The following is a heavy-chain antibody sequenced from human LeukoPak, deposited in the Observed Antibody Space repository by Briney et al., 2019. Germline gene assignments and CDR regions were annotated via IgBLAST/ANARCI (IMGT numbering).Heavy chain of an antibody. V-gene: IGHV4-34*01. D-gene: IGHD3-16*01. J-gene: IGHJ4*02. CDR3: ARDEGGGGY. CDR2: INHSGST. Sequence: SETLSLTCTVSGGSISSYYWNWIRQPPGKGLEWIGEINHSGSTNYNPSLKSRVTISVDTSKNQVSLKLSSVTAADTAVYYCARDEGGGGYWGQGTLVTVSS. CDR1: GGSISSYY.